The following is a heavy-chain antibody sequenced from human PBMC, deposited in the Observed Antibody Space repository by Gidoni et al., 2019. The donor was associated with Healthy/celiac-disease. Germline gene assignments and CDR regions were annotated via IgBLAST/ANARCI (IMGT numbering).Heavy chain of an antibody. J-gene: IGHJ5*02. Sequence: EVQLVESGGGLVQPGGSLRLSCSASGFTFSSYAMHWVRRAPGKGLEYVSAISSNGGSTYYAASVKGRFTISRDNSKNTLYLQMSSLRAEDTAVYYCVKELGYCSSTSCHDPWGQGTLVTVSS. CDR2: ISSNGGST. V-gene: IGHV3-64D*06. CDR1: GFTFSSYA. CDR3: VKELGYCSSTSCHDP. D-gene: IGHD2-2*01.